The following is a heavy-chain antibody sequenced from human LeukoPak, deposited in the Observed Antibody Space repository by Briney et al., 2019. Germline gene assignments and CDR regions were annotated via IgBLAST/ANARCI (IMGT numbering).Heavy chain of an antibody. J-gene: IGHJ6*03. Sequence: PGGSLRLSCAASGFTSDDYGMSWVRQAPGKGLEWVSGINWNGGSTGYADSVKGRFTISRDNAKNSLYLQMNSLRAEDTALYYCARDGPLLVYYYYMDVWGKGTTVTVSS. V-gene: IGHV3-20*04. CDR2: INWNGGST. CDR1: GFTSDDYG. D-gene: IGHD2-8*02. CDR3: ARDGPLLVYYYYMDV.